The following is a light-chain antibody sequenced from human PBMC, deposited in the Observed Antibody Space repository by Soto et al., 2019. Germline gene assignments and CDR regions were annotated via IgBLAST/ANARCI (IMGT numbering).Light chain of an antibody. Sequence: EIVLTQSPGTLSLSPGERATLSCRASQSVSSSFFAWYQQKPGQAPRLLIYAASSRVTAIPDRFSGSGSGTDFTLTISRLEPEDFAVHYCQHYGSSPITFGQGTRLEIK. CDR2: AAS. V-gene: IGKV3-20*01. CDR1: QSVSSSF. J-gene: IGKJ5*01. CDR3: QHYGSSPIT.